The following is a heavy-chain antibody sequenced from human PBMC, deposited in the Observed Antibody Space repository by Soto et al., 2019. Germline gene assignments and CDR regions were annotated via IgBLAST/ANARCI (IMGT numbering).Heavy chain of an antibody. V-gene: IGHV4-39*01. CDR2: IYYSGST. CDR1: GGSISSSSYY. D-gene: IGHD1-26*01. CDR3: ARGNSGSYYRDAFDI. J-gene: IGHJ3*02. Sequence: QLQLQESGPGLVKPSETLSLTCTVSGGSISSSSYYWGWIRQPPGKGLEWIGSIYYSGSTYYNPSLKSRVTISVDTSKNQFSLKLSSVTAADTAVYYCARGNSGSYYRDAFDIWGQGTMVTVSS.